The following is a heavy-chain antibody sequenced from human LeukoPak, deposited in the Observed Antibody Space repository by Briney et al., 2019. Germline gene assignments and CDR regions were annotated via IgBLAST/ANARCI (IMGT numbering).Heavy chain of an antibody. CDR1: GFTLSRNW. CDR2: IRPDGSGT. CDR3: ARTFYYASSGYRHCDY. V-gene: IGHV3-7*05. D-gene: IGHD3-22*01. J-gene: IGHJ4*02. Sequence: PGRSLRLSCAASGFTLSRNWMSWVRQAPGKGLEWVANIRPDGSGTYYVDSVKGRFTISRDDAKTSLYLQMNSLRAEDTAVYYCARTFYYASSGYRHCDYWGQGTLVTVSS.